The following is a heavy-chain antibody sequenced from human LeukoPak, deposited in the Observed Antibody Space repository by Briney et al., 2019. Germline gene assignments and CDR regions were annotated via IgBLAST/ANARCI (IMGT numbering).Heavy chain of an antibody. J-gene: IGHJ4*02. D-gene: IGHD3-16*01. CDR1: LFTFSRYC. Sequence: SPTLSCPPSLFTFSRYCMIWVRQAAGKGLEGVSYISNSSTIYYADSVKRPFTNSIDNAKNSLYLPIDNVRAERPHVCLCVRDRITFGGVYYFDYWGQGTQVTVSS. CDR3: VRDRITFGGVYYFDY. V-gene: IGHV3-48*01. CDR2: ISNSSTI.